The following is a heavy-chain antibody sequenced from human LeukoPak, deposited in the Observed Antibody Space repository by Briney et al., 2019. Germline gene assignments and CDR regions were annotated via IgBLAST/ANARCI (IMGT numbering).Heavy chain of an antibody. CDR3: ATQFKAHPIPFFGY. D-gene: IGHD5-24*01. V-gene: IGHV4-38-2*02. CDR2: SGST. J-gene: IGHJ4*02. CDR1: GYSISSGYY. Sequence: SETLSLTCTVSGYSISSGYYWGWIRQPPGKGLEWIGSGSTYYNPSLKSRVTISVDTSKNQFSLKLSSVTAADTAVYYCATQFKAHPIPFFGYWGQGTLVTVSS.